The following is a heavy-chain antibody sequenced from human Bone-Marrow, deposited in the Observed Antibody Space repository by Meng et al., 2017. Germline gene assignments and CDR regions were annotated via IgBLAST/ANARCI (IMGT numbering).Heavy chain of an antibody. CDR2: INHSGST. CDR1: GGSFSGYY. J-gene: IGHJ4*02. D-gene: IGHD2-8*01. Sequence: VQLQQWGAGLLKPSETLPLPCAVYGGSFSGYYWSWIRQPPGKGLEWIGEINHSGSTNYNPSLKSRVTISVDTSKNQFSLKLSSVTAADTAVYYCARGLARYCTNGVCYKRRHYYDYWGQGTLVTVSS. CDR3: ARGLARYCTNGVCYKRRHYYDY. V-gene: IGHV4-34*01.